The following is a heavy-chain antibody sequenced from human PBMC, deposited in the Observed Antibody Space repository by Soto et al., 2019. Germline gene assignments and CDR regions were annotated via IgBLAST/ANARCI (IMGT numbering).Heavy chain of an antibody. D-gene: IGHD1-26*01. Sequence: PGGSLRRAGAASGFTFGDYAMHWVRQGPGKGLEWVSGINCNSGSIGYGGSVKGRFAISSHNAKTSLHLQMNSLRPEDTAFYYCLKDDSLNWYSGHLRHWRKATMVTVSS. V-gene: IGHV3-9*01. CDR1: GFTFGDYA. CDR2: INCNSGSI. CDR3: LKDDSLNWYSGHLRH. J-gene: IGHJ1*01.